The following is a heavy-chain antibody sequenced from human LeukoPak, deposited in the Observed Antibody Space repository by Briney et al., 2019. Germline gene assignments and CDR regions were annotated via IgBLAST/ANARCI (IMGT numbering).Heavy chain of an antibody. D-gene: IGHD3-22*01. V-gene: IGHV1-58*02. Sequence: GASVKVSCKASGFTFTSSAIQWVRQARGQRLEWIGWIVVGSGNTNYAQKFQERITITRDMSTSTAYMELSSLRSEDTAVYYCAAGYNNYDSRRPSFDYWGQGTPVTVSS. CDR2: IVVGSGNT. J-gene: IGHJ4*02. CDR3: AAGYNNYDSRRPSFDY. CDR1: GFTFTSSA.